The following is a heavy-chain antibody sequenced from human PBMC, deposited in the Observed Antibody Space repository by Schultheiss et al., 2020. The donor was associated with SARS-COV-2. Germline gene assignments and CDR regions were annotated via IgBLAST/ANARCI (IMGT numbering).Heavy chain of an antibody. CDR1: GFTFSSYA. Sequence: GGSLRLSCAASGFTFSSYAMSWVRQAPGKGLEWVSAISGSGGSTYYADSVKGRFTIPRDNSKNTLYLQMNSLRAEDTAVYYCARAKLEPTYYYYYMDVWGKGTTVTVSS. CDR3: ARAKLEPTYYYYYMDV. J-gene: IGHJ6*03. V-gene: IGHV3-23*01. D-gene: IGHD1-1*01. CDR2: ISGSGGST.